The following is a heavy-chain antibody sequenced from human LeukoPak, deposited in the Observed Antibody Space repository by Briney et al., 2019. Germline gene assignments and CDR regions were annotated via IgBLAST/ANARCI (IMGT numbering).Heavy chain of an antibody. CDR3: ARESPGIAAAYDY. Sequence: GGPLRLSCAASGFTFSSYWMSWVRQAPGKGLEWVANIKQDGSEKYYVDSVKGRFTISRDNAKNSLYLQMNSLRAEDTAVYYCARESPGIAAAYDYWGQGTLVTVSS. J-gene: IGHJ4*02. CDR1: GFTFSSYW. D-gene: IGHD6-13*01. V-gene: IGHV3-7*01. CDR2: IKQDGSEK.